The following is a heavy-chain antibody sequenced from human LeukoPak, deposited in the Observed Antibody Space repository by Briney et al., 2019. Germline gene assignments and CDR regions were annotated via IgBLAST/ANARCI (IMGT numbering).Heavy chain of an antibody. D-gene: IGHD3-10*01. Sequence: PSETLSLTCIVSDGSMSSTDHFWGWIRQPPGKGLEWIGSFYYTGTIFYSPSLESRGTISIDTSKNQFSLKIRSVTAADTAVHYCARQGVVPNKAGWYFDLWGRGALVTVSS. CDR3: ARQGVVPNKAGWYFDL. CDR2: FYYTGTI. CDR1: DGSMSSTDHF. J-gene: IGHJ2*01. V-gene: IGHV4-39*01.